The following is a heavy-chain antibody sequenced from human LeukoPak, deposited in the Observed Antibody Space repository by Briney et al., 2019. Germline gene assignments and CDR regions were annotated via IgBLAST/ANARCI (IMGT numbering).Heavy chain of an antibody. Sequence: GGSLRLSCAASGFTFSNSDMHWVRQATGKRLEWVSAIGTLDDTYYSASVKGRFTISRDNAKNSLYLQMNSLRAEDTAVYYCARETPIPYYYGSGDFDYWGQGTLVTVSS. J-gene: IGHJ4*02. D-gene: IGHD3-10*01. V-gene: IGHV3-13*01. CDR3: ARETPIPYYYGSGDFDY. CDR1: GFTFSNSD. CDR2: IGTLDDT.